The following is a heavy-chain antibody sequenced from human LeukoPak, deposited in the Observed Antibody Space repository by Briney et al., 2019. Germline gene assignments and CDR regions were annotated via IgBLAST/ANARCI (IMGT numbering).Heavy chain of an antibody. CDR3: ARDPPSSSSDY. J-gene: IGHJ4*02. CDR1: GFXFSTYW. D-gene: IGHD6-13*01. CDR2: IKQDGSEK. V-gene: IGHV3-7*04. Sequence: PGGSLRLSCAASGFXFSTYWISWVRQAPGQGLEWVANIKQDGSEKYYVDSVKGRFTISRDNAKNSLYLQMNSLRAEDTAVYYCARDPPSSSSDYWGQGTLVTVSS.